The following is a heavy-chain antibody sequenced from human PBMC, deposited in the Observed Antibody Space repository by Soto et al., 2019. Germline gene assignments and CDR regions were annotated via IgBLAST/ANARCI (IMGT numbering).Heavy chain of an antibody. CDR2: IYYSGST. CDR3: ARARGSYYYDSSAWFDP. D-gene: IGHD3-22*01. CDR1: GGSISSYY. V-gene: IGHV4-59*01. J-gene: IGHJ5*02. Sequence: SETLSLTCTVSGGSISSYYWSWIRQPPGKGLEWIGYIYYSGSTNYNPSLKSRVTISVDTSKNQFSLKLSSVTAADTAVYYCARARGSYYYDSSAWFDPWGQGTLVTVS.